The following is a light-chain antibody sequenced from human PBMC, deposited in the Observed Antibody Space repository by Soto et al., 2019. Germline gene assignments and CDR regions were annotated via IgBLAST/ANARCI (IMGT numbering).Light chain of an antibody. CDR1: QTVSNN. V-gene: IGKV3-15*01. CDR2: FAS. Sequence: EIVMTQSPATLSVSPGERATLSCRASQTVSNNLAWYQQKPGQPPRLLIYFASTRATGIPARFSGSGSGTEFTLTISSLQSEDFAVYYCQQYNRWPLTFGGGTKVETK. J-gene: IGKJ4*01. CDR3: QQYNRWPLT.